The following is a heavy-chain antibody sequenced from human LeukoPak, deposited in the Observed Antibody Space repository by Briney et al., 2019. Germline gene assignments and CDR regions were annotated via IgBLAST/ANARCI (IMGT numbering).Heavy chain of an antibody. V-gene: IGHV3-48*01. CDR1: GFTFSSYS. CDR3: AKEAEGVVPAAINDWFDP. J-gene: IGHJ5*02. Sequence: PGGSLRLSCAASGFTFSSYSMNWVRQAPGKGLEWVSYISSSSSTIYYADSVKGRFTISRDNAKNSLYLQMNSLRAEDTAVYYCAKEAEGVVPAAINDWFDPWGQGTLVTVSS. CDR2: ISSSSSTI. D-gene: IGHD2-2*01.